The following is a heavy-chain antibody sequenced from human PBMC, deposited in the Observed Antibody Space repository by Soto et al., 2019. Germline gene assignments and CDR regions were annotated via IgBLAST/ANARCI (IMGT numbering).Heavy chain of an antibody. CDR1: GFTFSSYW. CDR3: ASLSAVAGTYYYGMDV. D-gene: IGHD6-19*01. J-gene: IGHJ6*02. CDR2: IKQDGSEK. V-gene: IGHV3-7*01. Sequence: GGSLRLSCAASGFTFSSYWISWVRQAPGKGREWVATIKQDGSEKNYVDSVKGRFTISTDNAKNSLYLQMNSLRAEDTAVYYCASLSAVAGTYYYGMDVWGQGTTVTVSS.